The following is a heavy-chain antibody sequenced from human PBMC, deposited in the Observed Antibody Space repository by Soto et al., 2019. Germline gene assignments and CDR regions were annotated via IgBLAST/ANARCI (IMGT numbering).Heavy chain of an antibody. D-gene: IGHD4-17*01. CDR1: GFTFDDYA. CDR2: IRWHSGSI. CDR3: AKDFDYGVDEEAFDI. J-gene: IGHJ3*02. V-gene: IGHV3-9*01. Sequence: EVHLVESGGGLVQPGRSLRLSCAASGFTFDDYAMHWVRQAPGKCLEWVSGIRWHSGSIGYADSVKGRFTISRDNAKNSLYLQMNSLRAEDTALYYCAKDFDYGVDEEAFDIWGQGTMVTVSS.